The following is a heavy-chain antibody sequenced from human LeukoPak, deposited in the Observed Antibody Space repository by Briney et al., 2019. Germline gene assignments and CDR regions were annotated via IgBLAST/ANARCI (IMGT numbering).Heavy chain of an antibody. CDR2: IYPGDSDT. CDR3: ARRWYSGYDLHNWLDP. V-gene: IGHV5-51*01. J-gene: IGHJ5*02. Sequence: PGESLKISCKGSGYSFTSYWIGWVRQMPGKGLEWMGIIYPGDSDTRYSPSFQGQVTISADKSISTAYLQWSSLKASDTAMYYCARRWYSGYDLHNWLDPWGQGTLVTVSS. D-gene: IGHD5-12*01. CDR1: GYSFTSYW.